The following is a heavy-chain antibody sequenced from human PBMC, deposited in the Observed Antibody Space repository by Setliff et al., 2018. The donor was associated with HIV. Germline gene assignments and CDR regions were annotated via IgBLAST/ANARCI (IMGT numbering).Heavy chain of an antibody. CDR3: ARDMTTVTYYYYYYYMDV. V-gene: IGHV4-4*02. J-gene: IGHJ6*03. D-gene: IGHD4-17*01. CDR1: GASVSMPGW. CDR2: VSDGGT. Sequence: SETLSLTCTVIGASVSMPGWWGWVRQSPGKRLEWIGEVSDGGTKYNPSLQGRATTSVGRSKNQFSLELGSVTAADTAVYYCARDMTTVTYYYYYYYMDVWGKGTTVTVSS.